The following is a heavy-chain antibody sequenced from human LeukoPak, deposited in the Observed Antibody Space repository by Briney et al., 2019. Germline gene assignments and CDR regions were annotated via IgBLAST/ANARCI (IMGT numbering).Heavy chain of an antibody. Sequence: KPSQTLSLTCAVSGDSVSSNSAAWNWIRQSPSRGLEWLGRTYYRSQWYNDYAVSVKSRITINPDTSKNQFSLQLNSVTPEDTAVYYCARDRERFEAVDNWNYLGAAFDIWGQGTMVTVSS. CDR3: ARDRERFEAVDNWNYLGAAFDI. CDR2: TYYRSQWYN. D-gene: IGHD1-7*01. CDR1: GDSVSSNSAA. V-gene: IGHV6-1*01. J-gene: IGHJ3*02.